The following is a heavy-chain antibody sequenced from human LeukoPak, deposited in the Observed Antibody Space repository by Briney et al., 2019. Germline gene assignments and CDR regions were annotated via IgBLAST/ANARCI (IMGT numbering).Heavy chain of an antibody. CDR1: GFTFSSYA. Sequence: GGSLRLSCVASGFTFSSYALNWVRQTPGKGLEWVSTISGSGASTYYADAVRGRFTISRDNSRNTLQLQMNSLRAEDTAVYYCAKGYRNGYGAWGQGTVDSVSS. J-gene: IGHJ5*02. D-gene: IGHD5-18*01. CDR2: ISGSGAST. V-gene: IGHV3-23*01. CDR3: AKGYRNGYGA.